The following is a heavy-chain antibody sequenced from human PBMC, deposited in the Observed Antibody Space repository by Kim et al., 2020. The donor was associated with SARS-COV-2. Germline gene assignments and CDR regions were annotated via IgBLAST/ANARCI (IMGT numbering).Heavy chain of an antibody. D-gene: IGHD2-2*01. Sequence: GGSLRLSCAASGFTFSSYAMHWVRQAPGKGLEWVAGIWYDGSNKYYADSVKGRFTISRDNSKNTLYLQMNSLRAEDTAVYYCAKDLSPGTTKYCSSTSCYQGQVYWGQGTLVTVSS. V-gene: IGHV3-33*06. J-gene: IGHJ4*02. CDR1: GFTFSSYA. CDR3: AKDLSPGTTKYCSSTSCYQGQVY. CDR2: IWYDGSNK.